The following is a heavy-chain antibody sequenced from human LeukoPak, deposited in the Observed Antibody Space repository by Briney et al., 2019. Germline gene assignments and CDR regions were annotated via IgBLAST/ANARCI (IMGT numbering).Heavy chain of an antibody. Sequence: AETLSLTCTVSGGSINSYFWFWIRQPSGKGLEWIGHIYHKGVSNYNPSLKSRVTISLDTSNQLSLKLNSVTAADTAVYYCARYLGGNFDYWGQGTLVTVS. J-gene: IGHJ4*02. CDR3: ARYLGGNFDY. CDR2: IYHKGVS. V-gene: IGHV4-59*01. D-gene: IGHD4-23*01. CDR1: GGSINSYF.